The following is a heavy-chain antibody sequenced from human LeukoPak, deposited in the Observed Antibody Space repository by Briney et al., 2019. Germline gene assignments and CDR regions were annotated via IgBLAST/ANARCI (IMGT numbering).Heavy chain of an antibody. CDR3: AKQLGYCSDGSCYFPY. CDR1: GFTFRSYA. D-gene: IGHD2-15*01. CDR2: ISSDGNTQ. Sequence: GGSLRLSCAASGFTFRSYAVHWVRQPPGKGLEWVAVISSDGNTQFYADSVKGRFTISRDNSKNTVYLQMNSLRAEDTAVYYCAKQLGYCSDGSCYFPYWGQGTLVTVSS. V-gene: IGHV3-30-3*02. J-gene: IGHJ4*02.